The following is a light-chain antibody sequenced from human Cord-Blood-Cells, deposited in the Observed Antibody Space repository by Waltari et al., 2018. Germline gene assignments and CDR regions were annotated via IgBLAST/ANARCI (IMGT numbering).Light chain of an antibody. Sequence: QSALTQPASVSGSPGQSITISCTGTSSDVGGYNYVSWYQQHPGKAPKLMIYDVSKRPSVVSIRFSGSKSGNTASLTISGLQAEDEADYYCSSYTSSSTWVFGGGTKLTVL. J-gene: IGLJ3*02. CDR3: SSYTSSSTWV. V-gene: IGLV2-14*01. CDR1: SSDVGGYNY. CDR2: DVS.